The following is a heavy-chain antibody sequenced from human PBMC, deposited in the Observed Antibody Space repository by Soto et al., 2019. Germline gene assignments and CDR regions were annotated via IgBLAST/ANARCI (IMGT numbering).Heavy chain of an antibody. Sequence: SVTMCLSCTVAGGTSSGRGCCWSWISQPPGEGLEWIGYIYYSGSTYYNPSLKSRVTISVDTSKNQFSLKLSSVTAADTAVYYCARGRGREYYDSSGYYYFDYWGQGTLVTVSS. V-gene: IGHV4-30-4*08. CDR3: ARGRGREYYDSSGYYYFDY. D-gene: IGHD3-22*01. CDR1: GGTSSGRGCC. CDR2: IYYSGST. J-gene: IGHJ4*02.